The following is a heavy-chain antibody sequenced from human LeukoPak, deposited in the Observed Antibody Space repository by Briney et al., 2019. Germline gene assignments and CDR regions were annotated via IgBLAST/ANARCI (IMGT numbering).Heavy chain of an antibody. V-gene: IGHV1-24*01. D-gene: IGHD6-19*01. CDR3: ATARISSGWYDSDYYYYGMDV. CDR1: GYTLTELS. Sequence: ASVKVSCKVSGYTLTELSMHWVRQAPGKGLEWMGGFHPEDGETIYAQKFQGRVTMTEDTSTDTAYMELSSLRSEDTAVYYCATARISSGWYDSDYYYYGMDVWGQGTTVTVSS. J-gene: IGHJ6*02. CDR2: FHPEDGET.